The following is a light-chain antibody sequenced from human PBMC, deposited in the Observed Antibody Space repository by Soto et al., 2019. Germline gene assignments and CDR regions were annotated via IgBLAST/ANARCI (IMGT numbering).Light chain of an antibody. J-gene: IGKJ2*01. Sequence: DIQMTQSPSSLSASVGDRVIITCRASQSISSDLHWYQQKPGKAPKLLISAASILQGGVPSTFSGSGSGTVFTLTISSLQPEDFATYFCQQSFSTPYTFGQGTKLETK. CDR3: QQSFSTPYT. CDR1: QSISSD. CDR2: AAS. V-gene: IGKV1-39*01.